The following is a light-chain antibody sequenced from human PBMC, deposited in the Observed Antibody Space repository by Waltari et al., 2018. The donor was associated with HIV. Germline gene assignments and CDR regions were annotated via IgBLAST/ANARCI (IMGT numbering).Light chain of an antibody. Sequence: EIVLTQSPDFQSVTPKEKVTITCRVSQSIGSNFHWDQQKPDQSPKLLITYASRSFSGAPSRFSGSGSGTDFTLTISRLEAEDAATYYCHQSSSLPHTFGQGTKLEIK. CDR1: QSIGSN. J-gene: IGKJ2*01. V-gene: IGKV6-21*01. CDR3: HQSSSLPHT. CDR2: YAS.